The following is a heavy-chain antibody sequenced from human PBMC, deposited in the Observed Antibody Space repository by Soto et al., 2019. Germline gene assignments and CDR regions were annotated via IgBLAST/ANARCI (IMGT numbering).Heavy chain of an antibody. Sequence: EVQLVESGGGLVKPGGSLRLSCAASGFTFSSYSMNWVSQAPGKGLEWVSSISSSSSYIYYADSVKGRFTISRDNAKNSLYLQMNCLRAEDTAVYYCAGSLRIASAGTKYLGWFDPWGQGTLVTVAS. CDR1: GFTFSSYS. CDR2: ISSSSSYI. V-gene: IGHV3-21*01. D-gene: IGHD6-13*01. CDR3: AGSLRIASAGTKYLGWFDP. J-gene: IGHJ5*02.